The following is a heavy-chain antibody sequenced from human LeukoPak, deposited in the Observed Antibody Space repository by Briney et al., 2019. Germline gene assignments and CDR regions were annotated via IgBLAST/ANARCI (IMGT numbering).Heavy chain of an antibody. CDR1: GFTFSSYW. D-gene: IGHD3-3*01. Sequence: GGSLRLSCAASGFTFSSYWMSWVRQAPGKGLEWVANIKQDGSEKYYVDSVKGRFTISRDNAKNSLYLQMNSLRAEDTAVYYCAREYYDFWSGYRSDFDYWGQGTLVTVSS. V-gene: IGHV3-7*01. J-gene: IGHJ4*02. CDR2: IKQDGSEK. CDR3: AREYYDFWSGYRSDFDY.